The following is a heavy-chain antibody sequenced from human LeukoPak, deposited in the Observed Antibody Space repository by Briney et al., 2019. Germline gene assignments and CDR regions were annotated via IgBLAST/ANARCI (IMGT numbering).Heavy chain of an antibody. J-gene: IGHJ4*02. Sequence: PSETLSLTXTVSGGSIGSGDYYWSWIRQPPGKGLEWIGYIYYSGSTYYNPSLKSRVTISVDTSKNQFSLKLSSVTAADTAVYYCARVVFPFGVVIITPGTFDYWGQGTLVTVSS. D-gene: IGHD3-3*01. CDR3: ARVVFPFGVVIITPGTFDY. CDR2: IYYSGST. V-gene: IGHV4-30-4*08. CDR1: GGSIGSGDYY.